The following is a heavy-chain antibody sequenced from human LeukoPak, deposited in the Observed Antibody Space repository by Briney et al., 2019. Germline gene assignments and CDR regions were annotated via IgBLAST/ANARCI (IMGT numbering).Heavy chain of an antibody. J-gene: IGHJ4*02. Sequence: GGSLRLSCAASGFTFNTYDMNWVRQAPGKGLEWVSSISSSGSYIYQPDSVKGRLTISRDNAKNSLYLQMNSLRAEDTAVYYRARESSESFDYWGQGTLVTVSS. CDR1: GFTFNTYD. CDR3: ARESSESFDY. V-gene: IGHV3-21*01. CDR2: ISSSGSYI.